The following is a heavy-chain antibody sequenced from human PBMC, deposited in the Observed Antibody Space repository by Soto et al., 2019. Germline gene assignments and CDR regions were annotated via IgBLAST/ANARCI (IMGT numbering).Heavy chain of an antibody. D-gene: IGHD3-3*01. J-gene: IGHJ6*02. Sequence: PGGSLRLSCAASGFTFSGSAMHWVRQASGKGLEWVGRIRSKANSYATAYAASVKGRFTISRDDSKNTAYLQMNSLKTEDTAVYYCTRPTLTSPYGMDVWGQGTTVTVSS. CDR3: TRPTLTSPYGMDV. CDR2: IRSKANSYAT. V-gene: IGHV3-73*01. CDR1: GFTFSGSA.